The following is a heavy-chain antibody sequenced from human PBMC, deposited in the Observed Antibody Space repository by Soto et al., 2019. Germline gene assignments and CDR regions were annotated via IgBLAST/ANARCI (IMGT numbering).Heavy chain of an antibody. Sequence: QVQLVQSGAEVKKPGSSVKVSCKASGGTFSSYAISWVRQAPGRGLEWMGGIIPIFGTANYAQKFQGRVTITADESTSTAYMELSSLRSEDTAVYYCARRGGGPQDIVVVVAATPYGMDVWGQGTTVTVSS. V-gene: IGHV1-69*01. CDR3: ARRGGGPQDIVVVVAATPYGMDV. CDR1: GGTFSSYA. J-gene: IGHJ6*02. CDR2: IIPIFGTA. D-gene: IGHD2-15*01.